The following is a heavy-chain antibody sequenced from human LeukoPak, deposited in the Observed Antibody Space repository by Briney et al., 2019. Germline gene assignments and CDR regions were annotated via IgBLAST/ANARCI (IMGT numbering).Heavy chain of an antibody. CDR2: ISGSGGST. D-gene: IGHD3-9*01. Sequence: GGSLRLSCAASGFTFSSYAMSWVRQAPGKGLEWVSAISGSGGSTYYADSVKGRFTISRDNSKNTLYLQMNSLRAEDTAVYYCAKTPHVLRYFDWLSLFDYWGQGTLVTVSS. CDR3: AKTPHVLRYFDWLSLFDY. J-gene: IGHJ4*02. CDR1: GFTFSSYA. V-gene: IGHV3-23*01.